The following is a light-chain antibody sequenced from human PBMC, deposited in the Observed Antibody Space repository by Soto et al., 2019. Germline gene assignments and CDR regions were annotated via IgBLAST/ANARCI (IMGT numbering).Light chain of an antibody. CDR3: HQYSNSPPYT. V-gene: IGKV3-20*01. CDR2: GAS. Sequence: EIVLTQSPGTLSLSPGQRATLSCRASQSFSSSYLAWYQQKPGRAPSLLIYGASKRATGVPDRFSGSGSGTDFPLTISRLEPEDFAVYYCHQYSNSPPYTFGQGTKLEIK. CDR1: QSFSSSY. J-gene: IGKJ2*01.